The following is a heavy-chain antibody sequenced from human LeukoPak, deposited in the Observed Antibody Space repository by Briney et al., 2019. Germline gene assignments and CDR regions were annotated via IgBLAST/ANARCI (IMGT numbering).Heavy chain of an antibody. J-gene: IGHJ6*02. CDR1: GYTFTSYD. D-gene: IGHD5-18*01. CDR3: ARVTATLFYYYYYGMDV. CDR2: MNPNSGNT. Sequence: ASVKVSCKASGYTFTSYDINWVRQATGQGLEWTGWMNPNSGNTGYAQKFQGRVTMTRNTSISTAYMELSSLRSEDTAVYYCARVTATLFYYYYYGMDVWGQGTTVTVSS. V-gene: IGHV1-8*01.